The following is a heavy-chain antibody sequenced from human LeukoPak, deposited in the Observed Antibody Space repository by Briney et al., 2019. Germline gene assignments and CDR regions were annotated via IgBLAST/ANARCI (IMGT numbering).Heavy chain of an antibody. D-gene: IGHD6-13*01. CDR1: GFTFGSYA. V-gene: IGHV3-23*01. CDR3: ARTIAQYADSWLYFYYGLDV. Sequence: GGSLTLSCTASGFTFGSYAMSWVRQAPGKGLEWVSSISGGSEDTYYADSEKRRFTISRTNNKSILHLQMNSLRAEDTAVYYCARTIAQYADSWLYFYYGLDVWGRGTTVTVSS. CDR2: ISGGSEDT. J-gene: IGHJ6*01.